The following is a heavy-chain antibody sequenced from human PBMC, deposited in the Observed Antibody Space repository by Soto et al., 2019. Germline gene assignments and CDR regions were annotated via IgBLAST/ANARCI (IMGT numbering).Heavy chain of an antibody. Sequence: SETLSLTCAVSGYSISSSNWWGWLRQPPGKGLEWIGDIYYSGTTYYNPSLKSRVTMSVDTSKNQFSLKLSSVTAADTAVYYCARVGFNWNDDYYGMDVWGQGTTVTVSS. J-gene: IGHJ6*02. CDR2: IYYSGTT. V-gene: IGHV4-28*01. D-gene: IGHD1-20*01. CDR3: ARVGFNWNDDYYGMDV. CDR1: GYSISSSNW.